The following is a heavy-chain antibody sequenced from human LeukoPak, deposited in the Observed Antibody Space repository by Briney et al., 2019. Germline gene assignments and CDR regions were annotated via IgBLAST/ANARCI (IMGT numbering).Heavy chain of an antibody. Sequence: PGGSLRLSCAASGFTFSSYSMNWVRQAPGKGLEWVSSISSSSSYIYYADSVKGRFTISRDNAKKSVFLQMNSLRAEDTAVYYCVRDYDYAFDIWGQGTMVTVSS. CDR2: ISSSSSYI. V-gene: IGHV3-21*01. CDR1: GFTFSSYS. CDR3: VRDYDYAFDI. J-gene: IGHJ3*02. D-gene: IGHD3-16*01.